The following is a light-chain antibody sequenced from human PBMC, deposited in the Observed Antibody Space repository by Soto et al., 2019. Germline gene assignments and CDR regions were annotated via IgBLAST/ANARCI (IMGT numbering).Light chain of an antibody. CDR2: DAS. CDR3: QQSYTTVYT. Sequence: DIQMTQSPSSLSASVGDRVTITCRASQTIGANLNWYRQKLGKAPTLLIYDASTLQSGVPSRFSGLGSGTEFALTITSLQPDDSATYYCQQSYTTVYTFGQGTKVEIK. J-gene: IGKJ2*01. V-gene: IGKV1-39*01. CDR1: QTIGAN.